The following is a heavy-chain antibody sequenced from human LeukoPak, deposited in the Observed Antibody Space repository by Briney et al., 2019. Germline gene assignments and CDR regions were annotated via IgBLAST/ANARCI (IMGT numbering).Heavy chain of an antibody. D-gene: IGHD2-15*01. CDR2: IIPIFCTA. J-gene: IGHJ5*02. CDR1: GGTFSSYA. Sequence: SVKVSCKASGGTFSSYAISWVRQAPGQGLEWMGGIIPIFCTANYTQKFQGRVTITTDEYTSTAYMELSSLRSEDTAVYYCARDLGGLLTGDNWFDPWGQGTLVTVSS. V-gene: IGHV1-69*05. CDR3: ARDLGGLLTGDNWFDP.